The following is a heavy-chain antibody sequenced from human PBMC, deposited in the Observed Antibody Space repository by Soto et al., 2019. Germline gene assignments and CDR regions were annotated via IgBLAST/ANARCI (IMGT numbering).Heavy chain of an antibody. D-gene: IGHD2-15*01. Sequence: TLSLTCNVSGVFMSSYYWSWIRQSAGQRLEWIGRIFSSGSTNYNPSLKSRVAMSVDTSTRQLSLKVTSVTAADTAVYYCARGGGSGGSRLDYWGQGILVTVSS. CDR2: IFSSGST. CDR1: GVFMSSYY. CDR3: ARGGGSGGSRLDY. V-gene: IGHV4-4*07. J-gene: IGHJ4*02.